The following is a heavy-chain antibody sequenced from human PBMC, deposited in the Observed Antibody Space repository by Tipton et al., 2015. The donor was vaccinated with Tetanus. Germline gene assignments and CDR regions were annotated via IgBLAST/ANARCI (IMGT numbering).Heavy chain of an antibody. J-gene: IGHJ5*02. D-gene: IGHD3-16*01. CDR2: IYYSGST. V-gene: IGHV4-31*03. CDR3: ARDQGGGRVARLNWFGP. CDR1: GASISNGGYF. Sequence: TLSLTCSVSGASISNGGYFWNWIRHRPGKGLEWIGYIYYSGSTSYNPSLKSRVTISVDTSKNQFSLRLSSVTAADTGVYYCARDQGGGRVARLNWFGPWGQGARVTVSS.